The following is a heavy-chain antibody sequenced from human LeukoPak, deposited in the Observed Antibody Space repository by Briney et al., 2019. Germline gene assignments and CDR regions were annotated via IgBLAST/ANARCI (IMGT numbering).Heavy chain of an antibody. J-gene: IGHJ4*02. V-gene: IGHV3-13*01. CDR3: ARAHYDFWSGYYYFDY. D-gene: IGHD3-3*01. CDR2: IGTAGDT. CDR1: GFTFSSYD. Sequence: PGGSLRLSCAAPGFTFSSYDMHWVRQATGKGLEWVSAIGTAGDTYYPGSVKGRFTISRENAKNSLYLQMNSLRAGDTAVYYCARAHYDFWSGYYYFDYWGQGTLVTVSS.